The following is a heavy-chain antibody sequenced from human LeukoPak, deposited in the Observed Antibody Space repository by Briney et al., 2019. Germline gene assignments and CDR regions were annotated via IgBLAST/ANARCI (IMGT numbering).Heavy chain of an antibody. J-gene: IGHJ6*03. CDR1: GGSISSGSYY. Sequence: PPETLSLTCTVSGGSISSGSYYWSWIRQPAGKGLEWIGRIYTSGSTNYNPSLKSRVTISVDTSKNQFSLKLSSVTAADTAVYYCARSRYYGSGSYRTYYYYYYMDVWGKGTTVTVSS. CDR3: ARSRYYGSGSYRTYYYYYYMDV. CDR2: IYTSGST. V-gene: IGHV4-61*02. D-gene: IGHD3-10*01.